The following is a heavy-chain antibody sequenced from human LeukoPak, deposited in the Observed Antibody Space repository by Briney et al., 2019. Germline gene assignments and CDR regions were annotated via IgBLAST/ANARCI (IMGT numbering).Heavy chain of an antibody. J-gene: IGHJ4*02. V-gene: IGHV4-4*09. CDR3: GGIATAGTVDF. CDR2: IDTSGTT. Sequence: SETLSLTCSVCGASVRAYHWTWIRQPPGKGLEWIGYIDTSGTTNYIPSLKSRAFISVDTSKNPFSLKLTSVTAADTAVYYCGGIATAGTVDFWGQGALVTVSS. D-gene: IGHD6-13*01. CDR1: GASVRAYH.